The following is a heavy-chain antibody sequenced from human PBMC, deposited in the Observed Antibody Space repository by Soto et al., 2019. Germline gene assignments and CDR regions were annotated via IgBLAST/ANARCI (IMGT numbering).Heavy chain of an antibody. CDR3: ARGGSSGYNA. Sequence: QVQLQESGPGLVKPSQTLSLTCTVSGASISSGGYYWSWIRQHPGTGLEWIGYIYDSGSTYHNPALTSRVTISVDTSKNQFSLKLNSVTAADTAVYYCARGGSSGYNAWGQGILVTVSS. V-gene: IGHV4-31*03. CDR2: IYDSGST. CDR1: GASISSGGYY. D-gene: IGHD3-22*01. J-gene: IGHJ5*02.